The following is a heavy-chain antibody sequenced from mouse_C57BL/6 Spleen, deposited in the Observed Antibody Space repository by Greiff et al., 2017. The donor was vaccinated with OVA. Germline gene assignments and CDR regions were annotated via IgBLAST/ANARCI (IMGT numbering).Heavy chain of an antibody. CDR1: GFSITTGNYR. CDR2: IYYSGTS. J-gene: IGHJ1*03. V-gene: IGHV3-5*01. Sequence: EVKLMESGPGLVKPSQTVFLTCTVPGFSITTGNYRWSWIRHFPGNKLEWIGYIYYSGTSTYHPSLTSRTTITRDTPKNQFFLEMNSVTAEDAATYYCARSSYGYWYSDVGGTGTTVTVAS. CDR3: ARSSYGYWYSDV. D-gene: IGHD1-1*01.